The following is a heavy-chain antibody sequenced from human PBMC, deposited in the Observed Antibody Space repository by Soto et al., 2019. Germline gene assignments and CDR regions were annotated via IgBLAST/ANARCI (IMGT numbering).Heavy chain of an antibody. V-gene: IGHV3-33*01. CDR2: IWYDGSNK. CDR3: ARDIAAARYYYYGMDV. CDR1: GFTFSSYG. Sequence: GGSLRLSCAASGFTFSSYGMHWVRQAPGKGLEWVAVIWYDGSNKYYADSVKGRFTISRDNSKNTLYLQMNSLRAEDTAVYYCARDIAAARYYYYGMDVWGQGTTVTVSS. J-gene: IGHJ6*02. D-gene: IGHD6-13*01.